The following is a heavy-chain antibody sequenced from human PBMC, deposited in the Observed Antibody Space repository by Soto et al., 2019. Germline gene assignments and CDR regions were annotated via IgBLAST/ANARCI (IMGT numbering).Heavy chain of an antibody. J-gene: IGHJ6*01. CDR2: ISGSGGST. D-gene: IGHD1-26*01. CDR1: GFTFSSYA. Sequence: GRSLRLSCAASGFTFSSYAMSWVRQAPGKGLEWVSAISGSGGSTYYAHSVKGRLTISRDDSKNTAYLQLNSLKSGDTAVYFCSTKVDSATSPPSHFYGLAVLGHGTTVTVSS. V-gene: IGHV3-23*01. CDR3: STKVDSATSPPSHFYGLAV.